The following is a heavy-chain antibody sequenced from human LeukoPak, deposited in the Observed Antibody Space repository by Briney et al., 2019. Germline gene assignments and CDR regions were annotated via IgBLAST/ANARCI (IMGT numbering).Heavy chain of an antibody. Sequence: SETLSLTCAVYGGSFSGYYWSWIRQPPGKGLEWIGEINHSGSTNYNPSLKSRVTISVDTSKNQFSLKLISVTAADTAVYYGARDPQGSSGWYIGDYWGQGTLVTVSS. V-gene: IGHV4-34*01. CDR1: GGSFSGYY. CDR3: ARDPQGSSGWYIGDY. J-gene: IGHJ4*02. D-gene: IGHD6-19*01. CDR2: INHSGST.